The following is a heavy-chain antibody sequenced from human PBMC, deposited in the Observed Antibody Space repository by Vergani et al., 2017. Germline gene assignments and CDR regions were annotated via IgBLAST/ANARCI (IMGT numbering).Heavy chain of an antibody. Sequence: VELLESGGGLAQPGGSLRVSCSASGFRVTTSYMSWFRQAPGKGLEWVAVIKSDGRTSYAESVRGRFTISRDTSRNAVYLQMNILRVEDTGVYYCTRSECSGTTCYGHYFDLWGHGILVTVSS. CDR1: GFRVTTSY. J-gene: IGHJ4*01. D-gene: IGHD2-15*01. CDR2: IKSDGRT. CDR3: TRSECSGTTCYGHYFDL. V-gene: IGHV3-66*02.